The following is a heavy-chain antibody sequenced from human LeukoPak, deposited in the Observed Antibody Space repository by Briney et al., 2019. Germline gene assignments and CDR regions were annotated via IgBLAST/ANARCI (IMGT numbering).Heavy chain of an antibody. CDR1: GGSISSYY. D-gene: IGHD6-19*01. V-gene: IGHV4-59*01. J-gene: IGHJ4*02. Sequence: PSETLSLTCTVSGGSISSYYWSWIRQPPGKGLEWIGYIYYSGSTNYNPSLKSRVTISVDTSKNQFSLKLSSVTAADTAVYYCARDLGGSGWFYWGQGTLVTVSS. CDR2: IYYSGST. CDR3: ARDLGGSGWFY.